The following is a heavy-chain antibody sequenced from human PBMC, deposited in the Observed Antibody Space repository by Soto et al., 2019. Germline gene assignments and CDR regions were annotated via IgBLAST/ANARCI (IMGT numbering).Heavy chain of an antibody. Sequence: QVQLVQSGGGLVKPGGSLTLSCAASGFAFSDYYMTWIRQAPGKGLEWVSSLSNSGTYTNYADSVKGRFITSRDNAKNSLFLHMNSLRAEATAVYFCARDQYVFDYWGQGALVTVSS. V-gene: IGHV3-11*05. D-gene: IGHD3-16*01. CDR1: GFAFSDYY. J-gene: IGHJ4*02. CDR2: LSNSGTYT. CDR3: ARDQYVFDY.